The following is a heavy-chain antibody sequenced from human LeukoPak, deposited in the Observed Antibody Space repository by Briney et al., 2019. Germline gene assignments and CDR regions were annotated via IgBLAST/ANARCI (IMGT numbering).Heavy chain of an antibody. J-gene: IGHJ3*02. CDR2: INQDGGEK. V-gene: IGHV3-7*02. CDR3: ARHTRPGYSGYENAFDI. Sequence: GGSLRLSCVASGFTFSSHWMSWVRQAPGKGLEWVANINQDGGEKHYVDSMKGRFTISRDNARNSLYLQMNSLRSEDTAVYYCARHTRPGYSGYENAFDIWGQGTMVTVSS. CDR1: GFTFSSHW. D-gene: IGHD5-12*01.